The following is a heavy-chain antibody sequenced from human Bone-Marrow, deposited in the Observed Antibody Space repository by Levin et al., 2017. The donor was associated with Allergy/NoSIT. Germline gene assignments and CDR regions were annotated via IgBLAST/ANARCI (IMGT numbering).Heavy chain of an antibody. Sequence: SETLFLTCTVSGGSISGYYWSWVRQPPGKGLEWVGHIFYSGSTNYNPSLKSRVTISINTSKNQFSLNLTPVTAADTAFYYCARSVAGEFDYWGQGTLVTVSS. V-gene: IGHV4-59*01. CDR1: GGSISGYY. CDR3: ARSVAGEFDY. J-gene: IGHJ4*02. CDR2: IFYSGST. D-gene: IGHD3-10*01.